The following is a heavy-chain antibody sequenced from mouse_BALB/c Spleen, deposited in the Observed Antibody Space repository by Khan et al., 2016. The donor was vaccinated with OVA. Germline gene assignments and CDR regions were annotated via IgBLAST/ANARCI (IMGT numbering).Heavy chain of an antibody. Sequence: EVQLQESGPGLVKPSPSLSLTCTATGYSITSDYVWNWIRQFSGNKLECMGVIRYSGNTKYNHSLKSRFSFTRDTSKTQYFLQLNSMSAEAAATYYCARVYGGGFDYWGQGTSLTVSS. D-gene: IGHD1-1*01. CDR1: GYSITSDYV. J-gene: IGHJ2*02. CDR3: ARVYGGGFDY. CDR2: IRYSGNT. V-gene: IGHV3-2*02.